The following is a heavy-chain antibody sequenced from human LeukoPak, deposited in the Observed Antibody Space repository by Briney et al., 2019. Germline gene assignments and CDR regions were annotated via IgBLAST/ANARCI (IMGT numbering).Heavy chain of an antibody. J-gene: IGHJ4*02. D-gene: IGHD1-26*01. V-gene: IGHV3-23*01. CDR1: GFTFSSYA. CDR2: ISGSGGNT. CDR3: VKEATSAGATSLGY. Sequence: PGGSLRLSCAASGFTFSSYAMSWVRQAPGRGLEWVSGISGSGGNTYYADSVKGRFTISRDNSKNTLYLQMNSLRADDTAMHYCVKEATSAGATSLGYWGQGTLVTVSS.